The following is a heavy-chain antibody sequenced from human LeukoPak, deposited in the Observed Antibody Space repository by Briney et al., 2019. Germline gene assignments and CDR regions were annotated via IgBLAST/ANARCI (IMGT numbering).Heavy chain of an antibody. CDR1: GFTFSGYA. D-gene: IGHD6-13*01. J-gene: IGHJ4*02. CDR2: ISGSGGST. Sequence: PGGSLRLSCAASGFTFSGYAMSWVRQAPGKGLEWVSAISGSGGSTYYADSVKGRFTISRDNSKNTLYLQMNSLRAEDTAVYYCAKDLVRIAAAGLDYWGQGTLVTVSS. V-gene: IGHV3-23*01. CDR3: AKDLVRIAAAGLDY.